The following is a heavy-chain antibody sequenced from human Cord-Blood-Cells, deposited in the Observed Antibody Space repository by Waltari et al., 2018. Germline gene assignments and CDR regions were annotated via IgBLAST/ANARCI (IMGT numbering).Heavy chain of an antibody. J-gene: IGHJ2*01. CDR2: IYHSGST. V-gene: IGHV4-4*02. CDR1: GGSISSSNW. CDR3: ARDRGYCSSTSCYTWYFDL. Sequence: QVQLQESGPGLVKPSGTLSLTCAVSGGSISSSNWWSWVRQPPGKGLEWIGEIYHSGSTNYNPSLKRRVTISVDKSKNQFSLKLSSVTAADTAVYYCARDRGYCSSTSCYTWYFDLWGRGTLVTVSS. D-gene: IGHD2-2*02.